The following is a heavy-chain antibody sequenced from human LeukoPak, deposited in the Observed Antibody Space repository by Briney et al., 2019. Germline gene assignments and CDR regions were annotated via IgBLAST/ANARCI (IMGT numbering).Heavy chain of an antibody. V-gene: IGHV3-53*01. Sequence: PGGSLRLSCVASGFTVSSNYMSWVRQAPGKGLEWVSLTYSSGSTDCADSVKGRFTISRDNSKNTLYLQMNSLRPDDTAVYYCSRGISTSGWLDYWGQGTLLAVSS. D-gene: IGHD6-19*01. J-gene: IGHJ4*02. CDR3: SRGISTSGWLDY. CDR1: GFTVSSNY. CDR2: TYSSGST.